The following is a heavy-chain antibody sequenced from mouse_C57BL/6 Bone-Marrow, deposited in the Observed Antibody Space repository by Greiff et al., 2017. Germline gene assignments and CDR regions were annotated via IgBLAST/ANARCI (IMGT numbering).Heavy chain of an antibody. CDR1: GFSLTSYA. Sequence: VKLMESGPGLVAPSQSLSITCTVSGFSLTSYAISWVRQPPGKGLEWLGVIWTGGGTNYNSALKSRLSISKDNSKSQVFLKMNSLQTDDTARYYCASSPYYGKGAWFAYWGQGTLVTVSA. D-gene: IGHD2-10*01. V-gene: IGHV2-9-1*01. J-gene: IGHJ3*01. CDR3: ASSPYYGKGAWFAY. CDR2: IWTGGGT.